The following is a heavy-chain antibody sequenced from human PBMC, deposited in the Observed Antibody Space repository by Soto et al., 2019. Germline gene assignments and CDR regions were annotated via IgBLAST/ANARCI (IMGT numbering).Heavy chain of an antibody. D-gene: IGHD2-21*01. V-gene: IGHV3-15*07. J-gene: IGHJ5*02. CDR2: VKNNGGAT. CDR1: GFIFSHAW. Sequence: EVQLVESGGDLVKPGGSLRLSCAASGFIFSHAWFHWVRQPPGKGLELVGRVKNNGGATDYAPSVKGRFIISRDDSKDMVSLQMSSLRTEDTALYYCAADLGPPYDSNNWFDPWGQGTLVTVSS. CDR3: AADLGPPYDSNNWFDP.